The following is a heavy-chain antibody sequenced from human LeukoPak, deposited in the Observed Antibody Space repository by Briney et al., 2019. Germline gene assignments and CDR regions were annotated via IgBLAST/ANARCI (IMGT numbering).Heavy chain of an antibody. D-gene: IGHD3-16*02. CDR3: ARVSRSFGVVGGVIPDY. Sequence: GGSLRLACAASGFTFSDYYMSWIRQTPGKGLEWISYISSSGRATYYADSVKGRFTISRDNAKNSLYLQMNSLRAEDTAVYYCARVSRSFGVVGGVIPDYWGQGTLVTVSS. J-gene: IGHJ4*02. CDR2: ISSSGRAT. V-gene: IGHV3-11*04. CDR1: GFTFSDYY.